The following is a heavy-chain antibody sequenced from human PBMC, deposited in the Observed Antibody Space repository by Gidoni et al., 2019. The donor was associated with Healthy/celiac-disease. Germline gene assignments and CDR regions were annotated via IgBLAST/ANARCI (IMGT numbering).Heavy chain of an antibody. D-gene: IGHD3-16*02. CDR3: ARDPYDYIWGSYRLGANYFDY. V-gene: IGHV1-69*09. Sequence: QVQLVQSGAEVKKPGSSVKVSCKASGGTFSSYAISWVRQAPGQGLEWMGRIIPILGRANYAQKFQGRVTITADKSTSTAYMELSSLRSEDTAVYYCARDPYDYIWGSYRLGANYFDYWGQGTLVTVSS. J-gene: IGHJ4*02. CDR2: IIPILGRA. CDR1: GGTFSSYA.